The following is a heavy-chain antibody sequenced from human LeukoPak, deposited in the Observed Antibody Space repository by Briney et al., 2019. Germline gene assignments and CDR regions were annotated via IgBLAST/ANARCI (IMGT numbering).Heavy chain of an antibody. J-gene: IGHJ4*02. CDR2: IKSKTDGGTT. Sequence: GGSLRLSCAASGFTFSNAWMSWVRQAPGKGLEWVGRIKSKTDGGTTDYAAPVKGRFTISRDDSKNTLYLQMNSLKTEDTAVYYCTTDHSLSRYYYDDNWGQGTLVTVSS. D-gene: IGHD3-22*01. CDR1: GFTFSNAW. CDR3: TTDHSLSRYYYDDN. V-gene: IGHV3-15*01.